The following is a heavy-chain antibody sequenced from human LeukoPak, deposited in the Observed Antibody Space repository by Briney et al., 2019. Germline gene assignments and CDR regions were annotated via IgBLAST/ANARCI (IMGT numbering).Heavy chain of an antibody. CDR1: GFTFGDYA. D-gene: IGHD4-17*01. CDR2: IRSKAYGGTT. CDR3: TRGNGDYGIYYYYGMDV. V-gene: IGHV3-49*03. Sequence: GGSLRLSCTGSGFTFGDYAMSWFRQAPGKGLEWVGFIRSKAYGGTTEYAASVKGRFTISRDDSKSIAYLQMNSLKTEDTAVYYCTRGNGDYGIYYYYGMDVWGQGTTVTVSS. J-gene: IGHJ6*02.